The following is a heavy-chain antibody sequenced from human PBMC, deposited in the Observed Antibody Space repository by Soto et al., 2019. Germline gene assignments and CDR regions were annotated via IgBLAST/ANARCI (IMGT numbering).Heavy chain of an antibody. V-gene: IGHV4-59*01. CDR3: ARGHQLVRDYYYGMDV. Sequence: SETLSLTCTVSGGSISSYYWSWIRQPPGKGLEWIGYIYYSGSTNYNPSLKSRVTISVDTSKNQFSLKLSSVTAADTAVYYCARGHQLVRDYYYGMDVWGQGTTVTVSS. CDR1: GGSISSYY. CDR2: IYYSGST. J-gene: IGHJ6*02. D-gene: IGHD6-13*01.